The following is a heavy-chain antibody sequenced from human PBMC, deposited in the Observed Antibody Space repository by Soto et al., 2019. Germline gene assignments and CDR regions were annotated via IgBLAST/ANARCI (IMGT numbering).Heavy chain of an antibody. CDR3: AKASSGYCSGGSCYFDY. Sequence: GGSLRLSCAASGFTFDDYAMHWVRQAPGKGLEWVSGINWTGGSVGYADSVKGRFTISRDNSKKSLYLQMNSLRAEDTALYYCAKASSGYCSGGSCYFDYWGLGTLVTVSS. V-gene: IGHV3-9*01. J-gene: IGHJ4*02. D-gene: IGHD2-15*01. CDR2: INWTGGSV. CDR1: GFTFDDYA.